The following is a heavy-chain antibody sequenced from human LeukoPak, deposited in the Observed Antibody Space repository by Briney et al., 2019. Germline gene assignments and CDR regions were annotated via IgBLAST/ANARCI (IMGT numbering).Heavy chain of an antibody. CDR3: ARRMKLAAKGDAFDI. D-gene: IGHD2-15*01. Sequence: GASVKVSCKASGYTFTGYYMHWVRQAPGQGLEWMGWINPNSGGTNYAQKFQGRVTMTRDTSISTAYMELSRLRSDDTAVYYCARRMKLAAKGDAFDIWGQGTMVTVSS. V-gene: IGHV1-2*02. CDR1: GYTFTGYY. J-gene: IGHJ3*02. CDR2: INPNSGGT.